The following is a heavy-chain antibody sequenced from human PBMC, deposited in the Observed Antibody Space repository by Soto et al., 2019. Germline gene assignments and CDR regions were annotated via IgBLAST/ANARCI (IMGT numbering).Heavy chain of an antibody. CDR2: IYYSGST. D-gene: IGHD3-16*02. J-gene: IGHJ5*02. V-gene: IGHV4-30-4*01. CDR1: GGSISSGDYY. CDR3: AGLQSMRLSGLDP. Sequence: SETLSLTCTVSGGSISSGDYYWSWIRQPPGKGLEWIGYIYYSGSTYYNTSLKSRVTISVDTSKNQFSLKLSSVTAADTAVYYCAGLQSMRLSGLDPWGQGTLVTVSS.